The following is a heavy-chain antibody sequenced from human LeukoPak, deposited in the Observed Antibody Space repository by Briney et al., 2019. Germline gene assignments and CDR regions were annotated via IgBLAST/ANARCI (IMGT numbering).Heavy chain of an antibody. CDR2: SCYSGTT. Sequence: SETLSLTCTVSDSSISSTSHYWGWIGQPPGKGPVWIGSSCYSGTTYYNPALNSLTTISVDTSKNQFLLSLTSVIAADTAGDYCARVSRGQLFDYWGQGTLVTVSS. D-gene: IGHD2-2*01. CDR3: ARVSRGQLFDY. CDR1: DSSISSTSHY. J-gene: IGHJ4*02. V-gene: IGHV4-39*01.